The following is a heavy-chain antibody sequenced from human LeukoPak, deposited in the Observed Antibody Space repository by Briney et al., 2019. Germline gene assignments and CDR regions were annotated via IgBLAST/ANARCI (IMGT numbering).Heavy chain of an antibody. CDR1: GFTFSSYW. D-gene: IGHD3-22*01. J-gene: IGHJ4*02. Sequence: GGSLRLSCAASGFTFSSYWMHWVRQAPGKGLVWVSRINSDGGTTDYADSVKGRFTIPRDNAKNTLFLQMSSLRAEDTAVYYCATYFYDDSENYWGQGTLVTVSS. CDR2: INSDGGTT. V-gene: IGHV3-74*01. CDR3: ATYFYDDSENY.